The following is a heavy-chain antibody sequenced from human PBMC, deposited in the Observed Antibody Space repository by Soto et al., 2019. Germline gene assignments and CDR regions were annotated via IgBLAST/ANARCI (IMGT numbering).Heavy chain of an antibody. J-gene: IGHJ4*02. Sequence: PGGSLRLSCAASGFTFSSYGMHWVRQAPGKGLEWVAVISYDGSNKYYADSVKGRFTISRDNSKNTLYLQMNSLRAEDTAVYYCAKVGSGSYFFFDYWGQGTLVTVSS. V-gene: IGHV3-30*18. CDR3: AKVGSGSYFFFDY. CDR2: ISYDGSNK. CDR1: GFTFSSYG. D-gene: IGHD1-26*01.